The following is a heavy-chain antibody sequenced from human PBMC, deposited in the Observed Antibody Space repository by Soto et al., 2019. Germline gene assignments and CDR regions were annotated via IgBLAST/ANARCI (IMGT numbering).Heavy chain of an antibody. V-gene: IGHV3-23*01. CDR2: ISAGGDRT. J-gene: IGHJ4*02. CDR3: ARRV. CDR1: GFTFSNYP. Sequence: EVQVSESGGGLVQPGGSLRLSCATSGFTFSNYPMNWVRQAPGKGLEWVSGISAGGDRTYYADSVKGRFTIFRDNSKNSVSLRMKRLRVEDTAVYYCARRVWGQGTLVTVSS.